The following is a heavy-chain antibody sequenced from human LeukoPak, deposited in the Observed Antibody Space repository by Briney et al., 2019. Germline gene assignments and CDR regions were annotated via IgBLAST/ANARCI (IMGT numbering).Heavy chain of an antibody. D-gene: IGHD3-22*01. CDR2: ISYDGSNK. V-gene: IGHV3-30*04. J-gene: IGHJ4*02. CDR3: ARDNGITMIRGYFDY. CDR1: GFTFGSYA. Sequence: PGRSLRLSCAASGFTFGSYAMHWVRQAPGKGLEWVAVISYDGSNKYYADSVKGRFTISRDNSKNTLYLQMNSLRAEDTAVYYCARDNGITMIRGYFDYWGQGTLVTVSS.